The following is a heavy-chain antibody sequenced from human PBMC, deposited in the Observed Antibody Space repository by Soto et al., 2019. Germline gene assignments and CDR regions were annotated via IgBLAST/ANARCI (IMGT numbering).Heavy chain of an antibody. CDR2: MNPNSGNT. CDR3: ARVRRITFGGVIQY. V-gene: IGHV1-8*01. J-gene: IGHJ4*02. CDR1: GYTFTSYD. Sequence: ASVKVSCKASGYTFTSYDINWVRQATGQGLEWMGWMNPNSGNTGYAQKFQGRVTMTRNTSISTAYMELSSLRSEDTAVYYCARVRRITFGGVIQYWGQGXLVTVSS. D-gene: IGHD3-16*02.